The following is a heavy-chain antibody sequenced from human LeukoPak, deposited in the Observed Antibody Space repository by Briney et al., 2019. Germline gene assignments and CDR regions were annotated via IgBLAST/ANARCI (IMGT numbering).Heavy chain of an antibody. CDR3: ASDAGYCSSTSCREN. Sequence: ASVKVSCKASGYTFTSYDINWVRQATGQGLEWMGWMNPSSGNTGYAQKFQGRVTMTRNTSISTAYMELSSLRSEDTAVYYCASDAGYCSSTSCRENWGQGTLVTVSS. J-gene: IGHJ4*02. V-gene: IGHV1-8*01. CDR1: GYTFTSYD. CDR2: MNPSSGNT. D-gene: IGHD2-2*03.